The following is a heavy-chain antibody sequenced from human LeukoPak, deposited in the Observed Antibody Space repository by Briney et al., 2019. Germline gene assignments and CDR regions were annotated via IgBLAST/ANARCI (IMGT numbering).Heavy chain of an antibody. V-gene: IGHV3-15*07. D-gene: IGHD3-22*01. CDR1: GFTFSNAW. J-gene: IGHJ4*02. Sequence: GSLRLSCAASGFTFSNAWMNWVRQAPGKGLEWVGRIKSKADGGTTDYAAPVKGRFTISRDDSKNTLYLQMNSLKTEDTAVYYCSTTYYYDSSEGYWGQGTLVTVSS. CDR3: STTYYYDSSEGY. CDR2: IKSKADGGTT.